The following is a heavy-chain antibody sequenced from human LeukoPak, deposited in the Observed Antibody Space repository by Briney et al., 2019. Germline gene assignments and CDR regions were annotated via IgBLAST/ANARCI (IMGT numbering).Heavy chain of an antibody. V-gene: IGHV3-15*01. J-gene: IGHJ5*02. CDR1: GFTFSNAW. CDR3: TTGITGTTGWFDP. Sequence: TGGSLRLSCAASGFTFSNAWTSWVRQAPGKGLEWVGRIKSKTDGGTTDYAAPVKGRFTISRDDSKNTLYLQMNSLKTEDTAVYYCTTGITGTTGWFDPGAREPWSPSPQ. CDR2: IKSKTDGGTT. D-gene: IGHD1-14*01.